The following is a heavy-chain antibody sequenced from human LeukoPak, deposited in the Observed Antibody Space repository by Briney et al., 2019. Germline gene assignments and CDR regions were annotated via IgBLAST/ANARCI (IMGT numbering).Heavy chain of an antibody. D-gene: IGHD2-2*02. CDR2: ISYSSSYV. V-gene: IGHV3-21*01. Sequence: PGGSLRLSCAASGFTFSIYNMNWVRQAPGKGLEWVSLISYSSSYVYYADSVKGRFTISRDNAKNSLYLQMNSLRTEDTAVYYCARDHCSSTSCYTYYMDVWGKGTTVTVSS. J-gene: IGHJ6*03. CDR3: ARDHCSSTSCYTYYMDV. CDR1: GFTFSIYN.